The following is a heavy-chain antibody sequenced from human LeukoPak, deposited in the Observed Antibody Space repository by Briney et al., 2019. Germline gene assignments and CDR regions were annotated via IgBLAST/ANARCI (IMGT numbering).Heavy chain of an antibody. CDR3: ARRDRGVNTCFDH. J-gene: IGHJ4*02. CDR1: GYSFTTYW. Sequence: GESLKISCKGSGYSFTTYWIGWVRQMPGKGLEWMGIIYPGDSDARYSPSFQGQVTISADKSISTAYLQWSSLKASDTAMYYCARRDRGVNTCFDHWGQGTLVTVSS. V-gene: IGHV5-51*01. CDR2: IYPGDSDA. D-gene: IGHD3-10*01.